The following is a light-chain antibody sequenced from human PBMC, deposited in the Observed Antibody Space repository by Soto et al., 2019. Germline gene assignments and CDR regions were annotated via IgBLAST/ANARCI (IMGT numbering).Light chain of an antibody. V-gene: IGLV3-25*03. J-gene: IGLJ3*02. CDR3: QSADSSGTYPNWV. CDR2: KDS. Sequence: SYELTQPPSVSVSPGQTARITCSGDALPKQYAYWYQQKPGQAPVLVIYKDSERLSGIPERFSGSSSGTTVTLTISGVQAEDEADYYCQSADSSGTYPNWVFGGGTKLPVL. CDR1: ALPKQY.